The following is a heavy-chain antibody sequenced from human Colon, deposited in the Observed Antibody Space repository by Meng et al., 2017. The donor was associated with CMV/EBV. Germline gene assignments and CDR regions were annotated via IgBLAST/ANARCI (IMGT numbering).Heavy chain of an antibody. CDR3: ATEGMSLYN. CDR2: IIPILDKA. Sequence: FTASGGSASSNGCWVRQSPRPGLEWMGTIIPILDKANSAQKFQGRVTILADKSTSTAYMELYSPRSEDIAIYYCATEGMSLYNWGQGTLVTVSS. D-gene: IGHD3-16*02. V-gene: IGHV1-69*08. CDR1: GGSASSNG. J-gene: IGHJ4*02.